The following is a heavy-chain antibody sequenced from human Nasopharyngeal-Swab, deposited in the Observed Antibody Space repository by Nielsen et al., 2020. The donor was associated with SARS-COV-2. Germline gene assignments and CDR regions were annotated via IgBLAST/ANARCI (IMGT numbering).Heavy chain of an antibody. CDR1: GYIFTNYA. J-gene: IGHJ6*02. CDR3: AREEAVSTYYYYGLDV. Sequence: ASVKVSCKASGYIFTNYAMHWVRQAPGQRLEWMGWINAGNGDTKYSQKFQGRVAISRDASANTAYVELSSLRSEDTAMYYCAREEAVSTYYYYGLDVWGQGTTVTVSS. CDR2: INAGNGDT. V-gene: IGHV1-3*01.